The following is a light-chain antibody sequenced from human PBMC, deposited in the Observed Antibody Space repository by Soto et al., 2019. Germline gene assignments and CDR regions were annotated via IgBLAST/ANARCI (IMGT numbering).Light chain of an antibody. CDR2: GAS. V-gene: IGKV3-20*01. Sequence: EIVLTQFPDTLSLSPGERATVSCRASQSLSSNSLAWYQQKRGQAPRLLIHGASSRATGIPDRFSGSGSGTDFTLTISRLEPEDFAVYYCQQYGGSPRTFGQGTKVDIK. J-gene: IGKJ1*01. CDR1: QSLSSNS. CDR3: QQYGGSPRT.